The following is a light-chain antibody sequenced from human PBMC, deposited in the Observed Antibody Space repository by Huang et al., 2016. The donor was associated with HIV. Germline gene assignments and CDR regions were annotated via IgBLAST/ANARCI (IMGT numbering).Light chain of an antibody. J-gene: IGKJ2*01. CDR2: GAS. V-gene: IGKV1-39*01. CDR3: QQSYNIPRT. CDR1: QIINKY. Sequence: DIQMTQAPPSLSAAVGDRAIITCRASQIINKYLNWYQQMPGRAPKLLISGASSLQGGVSSRVSGSGSGTDFTLTIRDLQPEDTATYHCQQSYNIPRTFGQGTLLEI.